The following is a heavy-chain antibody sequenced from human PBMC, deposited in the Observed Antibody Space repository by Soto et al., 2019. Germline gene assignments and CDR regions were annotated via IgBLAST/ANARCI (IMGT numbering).Heavy chain of an antibody. CDR3: ARGKRYDLWSGYSLNWFDP. Sequence: ASVKVSCKASGYTFTSYDINWVRQATGLGLEWMGWMNPNSGNTGYAQKFQGRVTMTRNTAISTAYMELSSLRSEDTAVYYCARGKRYDLWSGYSLNWFDPWGQGTMGTVSS. CDR2: MNPNSGNT. D-gene: IGHD3-3*01. CDR1: GYTFTSYD. J-gene: IGHJ5*02. V-gene: IGHV1-8*01.